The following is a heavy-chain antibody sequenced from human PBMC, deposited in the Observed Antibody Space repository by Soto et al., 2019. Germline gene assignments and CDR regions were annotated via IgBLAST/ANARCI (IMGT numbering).Heavy chain of an antibody. CDR2: ISSSSSYI. D-gene: IGHD6-6*01. J-gene: IGHJ1*01. Sequence: GGSLRLSCAASGFTFSSYSMNWVRQAPGKGLEWVSSISSSSSYIYYADSVKGRFTISRDNAKNSLYLQMSSLRAEDTAVYYCARDSSSSGSEYFQHWGQGTLVTVSS. CDR1: GFTFSSYS. V-gene: IGHV3-21*01. CDR3: ARDSSSSGSEYFQH.